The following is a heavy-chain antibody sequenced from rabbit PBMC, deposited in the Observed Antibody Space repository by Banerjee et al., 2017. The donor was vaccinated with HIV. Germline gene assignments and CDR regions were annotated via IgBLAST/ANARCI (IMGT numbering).Heavy chain of an antibody. J-gene: IGHJ4*01. CDR1: GFSFSSSYY. D-gene: IGHD4-1*01. Sequence: QQLVESGGGLVKPGASLTLTCKASGFSFSSSYYMCWVSQAPGKGLEWIGCIGAGSSGNTDYASWAKGRFTISRTSSTTVALQMTSLTAADTATYFCARDLAGVIGWNFNLWGQGTLVTVS. V-gene: IGHV1S40*01. CDR3: ARDLAGVIGWNFNL. CDR2: IGAGSSGNT.